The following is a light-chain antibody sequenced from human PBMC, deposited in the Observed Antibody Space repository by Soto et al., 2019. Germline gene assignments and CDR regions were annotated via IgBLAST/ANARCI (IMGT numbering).Light chain of an antibody. V-gene: IGLV1-44*01. CDR1: SSNIGSYT. CDR2: STN. J-gene: IGLJ2*01. CDR3: AAWDDSLAVV. Sequence: QSVLTQPPSASGTPGQRVTISCSGSSSNIGSYTVNWYQQLPGTAPKLLIYSTNQRPSGVPDRFSGSKSGTSASLAISGLQSEDEADYYRAAWDDSLAVVFGGGTKLTVL.